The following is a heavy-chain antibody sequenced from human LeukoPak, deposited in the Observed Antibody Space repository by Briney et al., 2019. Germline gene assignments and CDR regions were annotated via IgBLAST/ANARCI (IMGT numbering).Heavy chain of an antibody. CDR3: ARIKQDGDFYFDY. D-gene: IGHD4-17*01. Sequence: TGGSLRLSCAASGFTFSSYEMNWVRQAPGKGLEWVSSITSSSSYIYYADSVKGRFTVSRDNAKKSLYLQMNSLRAEDTAVYYCARIKQDGDFYFDYWGQGTLVTVSS. V-gene: IGHV3-21*01. CDR2: ITSSSSYI. CDR1: GFTFSSYE. J-gene: IGHJ4*02.